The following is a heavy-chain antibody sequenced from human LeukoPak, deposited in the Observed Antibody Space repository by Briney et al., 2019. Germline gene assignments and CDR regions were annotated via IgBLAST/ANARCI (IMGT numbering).Heavy chain of an antibody. Sequence: GASVKVSCKVSGYTLTELSMHWVRQAPGKGLEWMGGFDPEDGETIYAQKFQGRVTMTEDTSTDTAYMELSSLRSEDTAVYYCATGDYGDYAFDYWGQGTPVTVSS. J-gene: IGHJ4*02. V-gene: IGHV1-24*01. CDR1: GYTLTELS. CDR2: FDPEDGET. CDR3: ATGDYGDYAFDY. D-gene: IGHD4-17*01.